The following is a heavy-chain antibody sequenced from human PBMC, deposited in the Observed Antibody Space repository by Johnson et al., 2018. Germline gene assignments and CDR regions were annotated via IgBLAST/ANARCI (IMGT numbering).Heavy chain of an antibody. J-gene: IGHJ1*01. CDR3: ARARYDTSGYSIQH. CDR1: GGTFSNYA. Sequence: QVQLVQSGAEVKKPGSSVKVSCKASGGTFSNYAISWVRQAPGQGLEWMGGIIPIFGTANYAQKFQGRVTITADESTSTAYTELSSLRSEDTAVYYCARARYDTSGYSIQHWGQGTLVTVSS. D-gene: IGHD3-22*01. CDR2: IIPIFGTA. V-gene: IGHV1-69*12.